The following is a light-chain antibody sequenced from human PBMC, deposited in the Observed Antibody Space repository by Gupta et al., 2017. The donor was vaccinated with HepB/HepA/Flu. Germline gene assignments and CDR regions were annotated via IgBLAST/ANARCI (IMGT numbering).Light chain of an antibody. CDR3: CSYAGSSTFGVV. CDR2: EVS. CDR1: SSDVGSYNL. Sequence: SALTQPASASGSPGQSITISCTGTSSDVGSYNLVSWYQQHPGKAPKLMIYEVSKRPSGGSNRFSGSKSGNTASLTISGLQAEDEADYYCCSYAGSSTFGVVFGGGTKLTVL. V-gene: IGLV2-23*02. J-gene: IGLJ2*01.